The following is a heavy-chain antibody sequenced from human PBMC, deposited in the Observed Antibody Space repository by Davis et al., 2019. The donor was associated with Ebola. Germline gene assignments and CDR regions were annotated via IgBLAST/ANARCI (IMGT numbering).Heavy chain of an antibody. J-gene: IGHJ6*02. V-gene: IGHV3-23*01. CDR3: AKVYDFWGLDGMDV. CDR1: GVTFRNYV. D-gene: IGHD3-3*01. Sequence: PGGSLRLSCAVSGVTFRNYVMSWVRQAPGKGLEWVSAISGSGGSTYYADSVKGRFTISRDNSKNTLYLQMNSLRAEDTAVYYCAKVYDFWGLDGMDVWGQGTTVTVSS. CDR2: ISGSGGST.